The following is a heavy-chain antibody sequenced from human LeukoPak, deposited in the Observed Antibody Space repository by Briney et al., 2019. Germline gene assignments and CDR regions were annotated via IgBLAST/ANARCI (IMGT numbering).Heavy chain of an antibody. CDR1: GGSFSGYY. D-gene: IGHD2-2*01. J-gene: IGHJ6*03. V-gene: IGHV4-34*01. CDR2: INHSGST. CDR3: ARQARYCSSTSCFRNQYYYYYYYMDV. Sequence: SETLSLTRAVYGGSFSGYYWSWIRQPPGKGLEWIGEINHSGSTNYNPSLKSRVTISVDTSKNQFSLKLSSVTAADTAVYYCARQARYCSSTSCFRNQYYYYYYYMDVWGKGTTVTISS.